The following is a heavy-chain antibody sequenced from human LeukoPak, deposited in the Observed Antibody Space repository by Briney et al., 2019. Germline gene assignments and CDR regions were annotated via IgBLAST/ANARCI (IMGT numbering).Heavy chain of an antibody. D-gene: IGHD3-9*01. CDR2: ISYDGSNK. V-gene: IGHV3-30*04. CDR1: GFTFSAYD. Sequence: GGSLRLSCAASGFTFSAYDMHWVRQAPGKGLEWVAVISYDGSNKYYADSVKGRFTISRDNSKNLYLQMNSLRPDDTAVYYCARETRRRYFESYYGMDVWGQGTTVTVSS. CDR3: ARETRRRYFESYYGMDV. J-gene: IGHJ6*02.